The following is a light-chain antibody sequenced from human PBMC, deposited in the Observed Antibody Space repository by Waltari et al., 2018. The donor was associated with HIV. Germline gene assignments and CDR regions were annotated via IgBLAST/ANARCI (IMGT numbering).Light chain of an antibody. Sequence: FMLTPPRSASASPGKTVTISCTRSSGSLDSNYAQPYQQPPGSSPTPVITEDDQRTSGFPGRFSDSIDRSYNSASLTISGLMTGDEADYYCQSYDSNTRIFGTGTKVTVL. V-gene: IGLV6-57*01. CDR3: QSYDSNTRI. CDR2: EDD. CDR1: SGSLDSNY. J-gene: IGLJ1*01.